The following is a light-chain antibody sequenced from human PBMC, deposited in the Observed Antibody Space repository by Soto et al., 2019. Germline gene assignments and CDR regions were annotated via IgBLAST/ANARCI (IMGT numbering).Light chain of an antibody. CDR1: SSDVGNYNL. CDR2: EGG. CDR3: SSYSTTTSPQWV. J-gene: IGLJ3*02. V-gene: IGLV2-14*02. Sequence: QSALTQPASVSGSPGQSITISCTGTSSDVGNYNLVSWYQQYPGKAPKLMIYEGGKRPSGVSNRFSASKSGNTASLTISGLQAEDEADYYCSSYSTTTSPQWVFGGGTKLTVL.